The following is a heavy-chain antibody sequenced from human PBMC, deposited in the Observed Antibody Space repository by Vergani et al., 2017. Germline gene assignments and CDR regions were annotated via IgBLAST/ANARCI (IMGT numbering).Heavy chain of an antibody. CDR1: GYTFSNYY. CDR3: AREDYGILTGYRY. V-gene: IGHV1-46*03. J-gene: IGHJ4*02. CDR2: INPSGGHT. D-gene: IGHD3-9*01. Sequence: QVQVVQSGAEVKKSGASVKVSCKTSGYTFSNYYMHWVRQAPGQGLEWMGIINPSGGHTNYAQKFQGRVTMTRETSTSTVYMDLSSLRSEDTAVYYCAREDYGILTGYRYWGRGTLVTVSA.